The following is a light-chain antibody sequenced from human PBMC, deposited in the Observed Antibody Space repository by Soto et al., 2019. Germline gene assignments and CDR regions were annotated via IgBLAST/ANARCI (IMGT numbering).Light chain of an antibody. CDR1: SSDVGSYNY. Sequence: QSALTQPASVSGSPGQSITISCTGTSSDVGSYNYVSWYQQHPGKAPKLMIYEVRNRPSGVSDRFSGSKSGKTASLTIFGLQAEDEADYYCLLFFSGAPVFGLGTKLTVL. CDR3: LLFFSGAPV. CDR2: EVR. V-gene: IGLV2-14*01. J-gene: IGLJ1*01.